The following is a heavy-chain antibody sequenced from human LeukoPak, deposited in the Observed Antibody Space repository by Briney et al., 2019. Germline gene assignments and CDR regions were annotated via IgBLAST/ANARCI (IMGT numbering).Heavy chain of an antibody. CDR1: GFTFSSYW. D-gene: IGHD2-2*01. J-gene: IGHJ3*02. CDR2: IKQDGSEK. CDR3: ARDLLYQLFGVGDAFGI. Sequence: PGGSLRLSCAASGFTFSSYWMSWVRQAPGKGLEWVANIKQDGSEKYYVDSVKGRFTISRDNAKNSLYLQMNSLRAEDTAVYYCARDLLYQLFGVGDAFGIWGQGTMVTVSS. V-gene: IGHV3-7*01.